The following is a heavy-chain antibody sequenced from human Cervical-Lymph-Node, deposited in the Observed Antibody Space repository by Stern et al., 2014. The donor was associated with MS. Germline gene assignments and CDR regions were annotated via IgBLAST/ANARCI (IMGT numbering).Heavy chain of an antibody. CDR1: GFTFSDYV. J-gene: IGHJ4*02. Sequence: EVQLVESGGDLVQPGGSLRLSCAASGFTFSDYVMSWVRQAPGKGLAWVSTIAGRDGGTYYTNSVKGRFTISRDNSNSTLYLQMDSLRGEDTAVYYCARWTFGKSDPPTPYYFDFWGPGTLVTVSS. D-gene: IGHD3-3*01. CDR2: IAGRDGGT. V-gene: IGHV3-23*04. CDR3: ARWTFGKSDPPTPYYFDF.